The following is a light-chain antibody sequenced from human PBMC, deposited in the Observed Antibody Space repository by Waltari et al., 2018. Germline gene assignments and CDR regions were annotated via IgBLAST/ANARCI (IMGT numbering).Light chain of an antibody. J-gene: IGKJ4*01. V-gene: IGKV1-39*01. CDR2: AAS. CDR1: QTISTY. Sequence: DIQMTQSPSSLSASEGDRVTITCRASQTISTYLNWYQQKPGKAPKLLIYAASSLQVGVPSRFSGSGSGTDFKLTISSLQPEDFATYYCQQSYISPRTFGGGTKVES. CDR3: QQSYISPRT.